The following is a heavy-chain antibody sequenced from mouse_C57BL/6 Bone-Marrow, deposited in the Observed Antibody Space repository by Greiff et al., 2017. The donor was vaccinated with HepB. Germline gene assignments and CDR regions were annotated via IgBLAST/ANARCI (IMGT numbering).Heavy chain of an antibody. CDR1: GYTFTSYW. V-gene: IGHV1-55*01. J-gene: IGHJ1*03. Sequence: VKLMESGAELVKPGASVKMSCKASGYTFTSYWITWVKQRPGQGLEWIGDIYPGSGSTNYNEKFKSKATLTVDTSSSTAYMQLSSLTSEDSAVYYCARGIYYGNYWYFDVWGTGTTVTVSS. D-gene: IGHD2-1*01. CDR3: ARGIYYGNYWYFDV. CDR2: IYPGSGST.